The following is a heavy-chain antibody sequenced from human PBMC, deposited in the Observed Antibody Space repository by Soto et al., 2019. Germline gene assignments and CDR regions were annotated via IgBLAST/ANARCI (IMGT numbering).Heavy chain of an antibody. J-gene: IGHJ6*01. CDR2: INPGDGT. CDR1: GYTFTNYY. CDR3: ARGPQNVYSSDQGIFYSSGLDV. D-gene: IGHD6-25*01. Sequence: QVHLVQSGAEVQKPGASVKVSCQAFGYTFTNYYMHWVRQAPGQGLEWLAMINPGDGTTYRQNFQGRVSMTSSTSTSTVFMEIKRLKYEDTAIYYCARGPQNVYSSDQGIFYSSGLDVWGRGTPVTVSS. V-gene: IGHV1-46*03.